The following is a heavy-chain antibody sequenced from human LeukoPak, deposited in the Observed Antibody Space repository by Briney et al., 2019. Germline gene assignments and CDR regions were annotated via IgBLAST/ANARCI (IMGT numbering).Heavy chain of an antibody. Sequence: SVKVSCKASGGTFSSYAISWVRQAPGQGLEWMGGIIPIFGTANYAQKFQGRVTITADESTSTAYMELSSLRSEDTAVYYCASRYCTNGVCLDNPYYYYGMDVWGQGTTVTVPS. V-gene: IGHV1-69*01. CDR2: IIPIFGTA. D-gene: IGHD2-8*01. CDR1: GGTFSSYA. J-gene: IGHJ6*02. CDR3: ASRYCTNGVCLDNPYYYYGMDV.